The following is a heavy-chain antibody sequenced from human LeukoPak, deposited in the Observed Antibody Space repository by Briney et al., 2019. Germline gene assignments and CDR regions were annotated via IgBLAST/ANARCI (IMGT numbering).Heavy chain of an antibody. Sequence: GGSLRLSCAASGFTFSSYAMTWVRQAPGKELERVSSSSGSGGSTYYADSVKGRFTIPRDNSKNTLYLQMNSLRAEDTAVYYCAKDRGISGSYYTLDYWGQGTLVTVSS. D-gene: IGHD1-26*01. CDR1: GFTFSSYA. CDR2: SSGSGGST. V-gene: IGHV3-23*01. CDR3: AKDRGISGSYYTLDY. J-gene: IGHJ4*02.